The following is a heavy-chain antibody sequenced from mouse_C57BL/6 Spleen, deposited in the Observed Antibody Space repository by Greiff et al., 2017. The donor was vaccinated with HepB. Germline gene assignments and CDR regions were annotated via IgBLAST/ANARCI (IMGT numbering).Heavy chain of an antibody. J-gene: IGHJ3*01. Sequence: VQLVESGAELVKPGASVKISCKASGYAFSSYWMNWVKQRPGKGLEWIGQIYPGDGDTNYNGKFKGKATLTADKSSSTAYMQLSSLTSEDSAVYFCANWDGTAWFAYWGQGTLVTVSA. D-gene: IGHD4-1*01. CDR1: GYAFSSYW. V-gene: IGHV1-80*01. CDR2: IYPGDGDT. CDR3: ANWDGTAWFAY.